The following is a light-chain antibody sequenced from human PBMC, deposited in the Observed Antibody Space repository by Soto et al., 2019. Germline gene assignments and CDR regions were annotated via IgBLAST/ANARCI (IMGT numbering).Light chain of an antibody. CDR3: QQYNILPVT. Sequence: EKVMTQSPATLSVSPGERATLSCRASESVTNNLAWYQQKPGQAPRLLIYDASTRATGIPARFSGGGSETEFTLTISSLQSEDFAVYFCQQYNILPVTFGQGTRLEIK. CDR1: ESVTNN. J-gene: IGKJ5*01. CDR2: DAS. V-gene: IGKV3-15*01.